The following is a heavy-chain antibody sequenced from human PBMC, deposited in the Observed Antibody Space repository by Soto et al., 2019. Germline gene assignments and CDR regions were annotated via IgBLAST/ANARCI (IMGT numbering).Heavy chain of an antibody. CDR1: GYTFSNYG. D-gene: IGHD1-26*01. CDR3: ARASGTGVGTTSY. J-gene: IGHJ4*02. CDR2: ISAYNGET. V-gene: IGHV1-18*01. Sequence: QVQLVQSGPEVKKPGASAKVSCKASGYTFSNYGISWMRQVPGQGLEWMGWISAYNGETKYAQKFQRRDSMTTDTSTNTAYMELGSLRSDDTAVYYCARASGTGVGTTSYWGQGTLVTVSS.